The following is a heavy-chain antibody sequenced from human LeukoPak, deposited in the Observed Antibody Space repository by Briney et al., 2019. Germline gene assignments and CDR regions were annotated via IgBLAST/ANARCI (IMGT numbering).Heavy chain of an antibody. CDR3: ARGEGSSSWPYYYYYMDV. CDR2: IYTSGST. V-gene: IGHV4-4*07. Sequence: SETLSLTCTVSGYSISSSYYWSWIRQPAGKGLEWIGRIYTSGSTNYNPSLKSRVTMSVDTSKNQFSLKLSSVTAADTAVYYCARGEGSSSWPYYYYYMDVWGKGTTVTISS. CDR1: GYSISSSYY. J-gene: IGHJ6*03. D-gene: IGHD6-13*01.